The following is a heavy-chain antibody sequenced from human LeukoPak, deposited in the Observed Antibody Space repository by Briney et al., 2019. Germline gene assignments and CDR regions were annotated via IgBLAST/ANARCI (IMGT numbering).Heavy chain of an antibody. Sequence: SETLSLTCTVSGGSISSYYWSWIRQPPGKGLEWIGYIYYSGSTNYNPSLKSRVTISVDTSKNQFSLKLSSVTAADTAVYYCASGGWYCSSASCSYFDYWGQGTLVTVSS. V-gene: IGHV4-59*01. D-gene: IGHD2-2*01. J-gene: IGHJ4*02. CDR3: ASGGWYCSSASCSYFDY. CDR1: GGSISSYY. CDR2: IYYSGST.